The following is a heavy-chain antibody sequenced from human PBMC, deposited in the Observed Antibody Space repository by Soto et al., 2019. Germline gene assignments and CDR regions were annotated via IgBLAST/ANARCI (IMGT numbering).Heavy chain of an antibody. CDR1: GFTFSNAW. V-gene: IGHV3-15*07. CDR3: TTGVEAAAGPNYYYYGMDV. J-gene: IGHJ6*02. Sequence: GGSLRLSCAASGFTFSNAWMNWVRQAPGKGLEWVGRIKSKTDGGTTDYAAPVKGRFTISRDDSKNTLYLQMNSLKTEDTAVYYCTTGVEAAAGPNYYYYGMDVWGQGTTVTVSS. D-gene: IGHD6-13*01. CDR2: IKSKTDGGTT.